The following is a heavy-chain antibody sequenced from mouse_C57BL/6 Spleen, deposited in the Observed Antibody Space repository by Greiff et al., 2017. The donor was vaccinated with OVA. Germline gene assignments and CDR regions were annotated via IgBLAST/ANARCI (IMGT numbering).Heavy chain of an antibody. D-gene: IGHD2-3*01. CDR1: GYTFTSYW. CDR3: ARGWDYAMDY. CDR2: IYPGSGST. J-gene: IGHJ4*01. V-gene: IGHV1-55*01. Sequence: QVQLQQPGAELVKPGASVKMSCKASGYTFTSYWITWVKQRPGQGLEWIGDIYPGSGSTNYNEKFKSKATLTVDTSSSTAYMQLSSLTSEEAAVYYCARGWDYAMDYWGQGTSVTVSA.